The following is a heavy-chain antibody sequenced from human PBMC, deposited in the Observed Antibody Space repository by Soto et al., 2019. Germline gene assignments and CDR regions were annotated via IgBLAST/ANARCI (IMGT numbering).Heavy chain of an antibody. V-gene: IGHV3-74*01. Sequence: GGSLRLSCAASGFTFSSYWMHCVRQAPGKGLVWVSRINRDGSSANYADSVKGRFTISRDNAKNTLYLQMNSLRAEDAAVYYCARETYRTFYFDNWGQGALVTVSS. J-gene: IGHJ4*02. CDR2: INRDGSSA. CDR3: ARETYRTFYFDN. CDR1: GFTFSSYW. D-gene: IGHD1-1*01.